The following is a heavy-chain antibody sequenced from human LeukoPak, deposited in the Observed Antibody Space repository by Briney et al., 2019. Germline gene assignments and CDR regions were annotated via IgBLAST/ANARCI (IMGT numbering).Heavy chain of an antibody. CDR1: GFTFSSYA. CDR2: ISYDGSNK. V-gene: IGHV3-30*04. CDR3: ARISAVAGHYYYYYMDV. D-gene: IGHD6-19*01. J-gene: IGHJ6*03. Sequence: GGSLRLSCAASGFTFSSYAMHWVRQAPGKGLEWVAVISYDGSNKYYADSVKGRFTTSRDNAKNSLYLQMNSLRAEDTAVYYCARISAVAGHYYYYYMDVWGKGTTVTISS.